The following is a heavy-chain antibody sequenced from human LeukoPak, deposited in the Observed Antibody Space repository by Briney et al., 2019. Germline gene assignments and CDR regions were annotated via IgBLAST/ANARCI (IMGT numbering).Heavy chain of an antibody. Sequence: ASVKVSCKASGYTFTGYYIHWVRQAPSQELEWMGWINPNSGDTHYAQKFQGRVAMTSDTSINTAYMDLSSLKSDDTAVYYCARIPLNLQDYWGQGTLVTVSS. CDR2: INPNSGDT. J-gene: IGHJ4*02. CDR3: ARIPLNLQDY. V-gene: IGHV1-2*02. CDR1: GYTFTGYY.